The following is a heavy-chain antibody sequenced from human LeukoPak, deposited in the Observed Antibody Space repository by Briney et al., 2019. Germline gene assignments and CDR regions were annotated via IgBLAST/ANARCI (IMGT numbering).Heavy chain of an antibody. CDR1: GFTFGSYS. Sequence: GGSLRLSCAASGFTFGSYSMNWVRQAPGKGLEWVSSISSSSSYIYYADSVKGRFTISRDNAKNSLYLQMNSLRAEDTAVYYCATATNCGGDCYSYYWGQGTLVTVSS. D-gene: IGHD2-21*02. CDR3: ATATNCGGDCYSYY. CDR2: ISSSSSYI. J-gene: IGHJ4*02. V-gene: IGHV3-21*01.